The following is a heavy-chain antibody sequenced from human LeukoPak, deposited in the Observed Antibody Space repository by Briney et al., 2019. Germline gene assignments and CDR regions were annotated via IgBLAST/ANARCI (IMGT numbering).Heavy chain of an antibody. CDR1: GYTFTSYD. CDR3: ARARDMLLWFGELLSFDY. D-gene: IGHD3-10*01. CDR2: ISPNSGGT. J-gene: IGHJ4*02. V-gene: IGHV1-2*02. Sequence: GASVKVSCKASGYTFTSYDINWVRQATGQGLEWMGWISPNSGGTNYAQKFQGRVTMTRDTSISTAYMELSRLRSDDTAVYYCARARDMLLWFGELLSFDYRGQGTLVTVSS.